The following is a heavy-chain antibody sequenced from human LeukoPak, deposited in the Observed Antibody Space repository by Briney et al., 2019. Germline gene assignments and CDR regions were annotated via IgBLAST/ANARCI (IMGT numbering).Heavy chain of an antibody. CDR1: AYTFTCNG. CDR2: SGAYTSSA. D-gene: IGHD2-15*01. J-gene: IGHJ5*02. Sequence: VSSGNLSFYAAAYTFTCNGNTLVRHRPGQGLELKWLSGAYTSSAYSEYTLQGRVTMTTDTSTSTAYMALRSLRSDDTAVYYCARDTPFINCSGGSCYLNPGLWFDPWGQGTLVTVSS. CDR3: ARDTPFINCSGGSCYLNPGLWFDP. V-gene: IGHV1-18*04.